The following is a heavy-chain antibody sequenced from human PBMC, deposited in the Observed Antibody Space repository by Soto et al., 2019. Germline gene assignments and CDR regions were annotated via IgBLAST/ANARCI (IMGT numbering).Heavy chain of an antibody. V-gene: IGHV3-15*01. Sequence: PWGSLRLSCAACGFTVTNVWMNWVRQAPGKGLEWVGRIKSKTDGGTTDLPAPVIGRFTISRDDSKNTLYLQMSSLKTEVAAMYYCTKEMRHSTGWYWAFDIGGQGIMVTVSS. D-gene: IGHD6-19*01. CDR1: GFTVTNVW. CDR3: TKEMRHSTGWYWAFDI. J-gene: IGHJ3*02. CDR2: IKSKTDGGTT.